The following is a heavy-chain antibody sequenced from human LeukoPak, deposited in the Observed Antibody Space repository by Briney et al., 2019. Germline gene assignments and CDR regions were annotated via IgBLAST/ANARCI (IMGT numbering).Heavy chain of an antibody. CDR2: ISYDGSNK. Sequence: GGSLRLSCAASGFTFSSYDMHWVRQAPGKGLEWVAVISYDGSNKYYADSVKGRFTISRDNSKNTLYLQMNSLRAEDTAVYYCAKDFQAAFDIWGKGTMVTVSS. V-gene: IGHV3-30*18. J-gene: IGHJ3*02. CDR1: GFTFSSYD. CDR3: AKDFQAAFDI.